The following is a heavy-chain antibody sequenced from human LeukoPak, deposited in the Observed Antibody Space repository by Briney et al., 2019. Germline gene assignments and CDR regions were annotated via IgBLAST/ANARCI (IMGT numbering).Heavy chain of an antibody. CDR1: GGSFSGYY. J-gene: IGHJ4*02. CDR2: INHSGST. D-gene: IGHD3-22*01. CDR3: ARGVRYYDSSGYTY. V-gene: IGHV4-34*01. Sequence: SETLSLTCAVYGGSFSGYYWSWIRQPPGKGLEWIGEINHSGSTNYNPSLKSRVTISVDTSKNQFSLKLSSVTAADTAVYYCARGVRYYDSSGYTYWGQGTLVTVSS.